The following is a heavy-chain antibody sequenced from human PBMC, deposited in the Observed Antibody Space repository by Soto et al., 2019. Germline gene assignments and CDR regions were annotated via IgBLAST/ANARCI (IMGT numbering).Heavy chain of an antibody. V-gene: IGHV1-69*01. J-gene: IGHJ3*02. D-gene: IGHD3-10*01. CDR2: IIPVFRTA. CDR1: GGTFSSYV. Sequence: QVQLVQSGAEVKKSGSSVKVSCKAFGGTFSSYVIRWVRQAPGQGLEWMGGIIPVFRTAKYAQRFQGRVSITVDESTTTTYMDLSSLRSEDTAGYFCATGLDGSGSDIWGQGKMVTVSS. CDR3: ATGLDGSGSDI.